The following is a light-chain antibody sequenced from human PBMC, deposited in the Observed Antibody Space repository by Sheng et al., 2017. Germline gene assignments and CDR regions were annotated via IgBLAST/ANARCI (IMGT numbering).Light chain of an antibody. CDR1: QNVRSDY. V-gene: IGKV3-20*01. Sequence: EIVLTQSPGTLSLSPGERATLSCRASQNVRSDYLAWYQQKPGQAPRLLIYDASIRASGIPDRFSGSGSGPDFTLTISRLEPEDFAVYYCQQYGSSFPFGQGTKVEIK. CDR2: DAS. J-gene: IGKJ1*01. CDR3: QQYGSSFP.